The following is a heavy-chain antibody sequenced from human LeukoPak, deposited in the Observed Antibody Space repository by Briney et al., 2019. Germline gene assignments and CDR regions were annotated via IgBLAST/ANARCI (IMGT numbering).Heavy chain of an antibody. CDR2: IYPGDSDT. CDR1: GYSFTSYW. CDR3: ARRRSCSGGSCYEDFDC. J-gene: IGHJ4*02. D-gene: IGHD2-15*01. V-gene: IGHV5-51*01. Sequence: GESLKISCKGSGYSFTSYWVGWVRQMPGKGLEWMGIIYPGDSDTRYNPSFRGQVTTSADKSISTAYLQWSSLKASDTAMYYCARRRSCSGGSCYEDFDCWGQGTLVTVSS.